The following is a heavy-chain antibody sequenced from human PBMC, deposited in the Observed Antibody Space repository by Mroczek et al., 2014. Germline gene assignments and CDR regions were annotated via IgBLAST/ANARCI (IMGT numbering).Heavy chain of an antibody. Sequence: QVQLQESGPGLVKPSQTLSLTCTVSGGSISSGGYYWSWIRQHPGKGLEWIGYIYYSGSTYYNPSLKSRVTISVDTSKNQFSLKLSSVTAADTAVYYCARSSIVVVPAAIKGDALAAAGPDYWGQGTLVTVSS. CDR1: GGSISSGGYY. J-gene: IGHJ4*02. V-gene: IGHV4-31*03. CDR2: IYYSGST. D-gene: IGHD2-2*02. CDR3: ARSSIVVVPAAIKGDALAAAGPDY.